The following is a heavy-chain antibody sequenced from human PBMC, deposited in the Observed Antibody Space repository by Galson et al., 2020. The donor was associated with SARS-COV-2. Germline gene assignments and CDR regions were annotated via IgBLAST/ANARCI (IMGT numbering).Heavy chain of an antibody. V-gene: IGHV1-24*01. CDR2: FDPEDGET. D-gene: IGHD1-26*01. CDR3: ATGPPLPFFFSGWFDP. Sequence: ASVKVSCQVSGYTLTELSMHWVRQAPGKGLEWMGGFDPEDGETIYAQKFQGRVTMTEDTSTDTAYMELSSLRSEDTAVYYCATGPPLPFFFSGWFDPWGQGTLVTVSS. J-gene: IGHJ5*02. CDR1: GYTLTELS.